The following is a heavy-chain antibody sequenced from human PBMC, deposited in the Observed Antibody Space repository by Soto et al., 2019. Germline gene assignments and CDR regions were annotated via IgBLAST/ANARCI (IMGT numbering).Heavy chain of an antibody. J-gene: IGHJ4*02. CDR3: ARDRYSSSWYLGFDY. CDR2: ISYDGSNK. CDR1: GFTFSSYA. V-gene: IGHV3-30-3*01. Sequence: VQLLESGGGLVQPGGSLRLSCAASGFTFSSYAMHWVRQAPGKGLEWVAVISYDGSNKYYADSVKGRFTISRDNSKNTLYLQMNSLRAEDTAVYYCARDRYSSSWYLGFDYWGQGTLVTVSS. D-gene: IGHD6-13*01.